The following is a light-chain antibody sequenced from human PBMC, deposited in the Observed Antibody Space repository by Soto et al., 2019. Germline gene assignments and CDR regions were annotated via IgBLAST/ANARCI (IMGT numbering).Light chain of an antibody. V-gene: IGKV3-15*01. CDR1: HSVSSS. J-gene: IGKJ1*01. Sequence: EVVMTQSPATLSVSPGERATLSCRASHSVSSSLAWYQQKPGQAPRLLTSGASTRAAGIPARFSGSGSGTEFTLTISSLQSEDFAVYYCQHYNTWTWTFGQGTKVDIK. CDR3: QHYNTWTWT. CDR2: GAS.